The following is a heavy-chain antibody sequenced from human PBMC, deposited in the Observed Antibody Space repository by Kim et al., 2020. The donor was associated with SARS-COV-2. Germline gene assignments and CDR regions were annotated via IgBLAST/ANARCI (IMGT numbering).Heavy chain of an antibody. Sequence: SETLSLTCTVSGGSISGYYWSWIRQPPGRGLEWIGHISYSGSTQYNPSLKSRLTMSLGTSKNQFFLNLSSVTAADTAVYYCARVPRYYYDNSGDDWYSDLWGRGTLVTVSS. CDR1: GGSISGYY. J-gene: IGHJ2*01. CDR3: ARVPRYYYDNSGDDWYSDL. V-gene: IGHV4-59*01. CDR2: ISYSGST. D-gene: IGHD3-22*01.